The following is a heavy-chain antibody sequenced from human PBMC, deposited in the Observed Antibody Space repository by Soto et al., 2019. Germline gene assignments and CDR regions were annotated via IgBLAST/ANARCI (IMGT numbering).Heavy chain of an antibody. J-gene: IGHJ4*02. CDR3: ARDQGSYYGGDH. D-gene: IGHD1-26*01. Sequence: QVQLVQSGAEVKKPGASVKVSCKASGYTFTSYGIIWVRQAPGQGLEWMGWISAYNGNTNYAQKLQGRVTMTPDTYTRTAYMELRSPRSDDTAVYYCARDQGSYYGGDHWGQGTLVTVSS. CDR1: GYTFTSYG. CDR2: ISAYNGNT. V-gene: IGHV1-18*01.